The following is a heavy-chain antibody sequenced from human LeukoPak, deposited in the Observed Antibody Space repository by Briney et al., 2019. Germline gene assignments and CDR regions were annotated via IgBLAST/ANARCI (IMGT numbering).Heavy chain of an antibody. V-gene: IGHV3-11*06. Sequence: GGSLRLSCAASGFTFSDYYMSWIRQAPGKGLEWVSYISSSSSYTNYADSVKGRFTISRDNAKNPLYLQMNSLRDGDTAVYYCATVNSGSFDYWGQGTLVTVSS. CDR1: GFTFSDYY. J-gene: IGHJ4*02. CDR2: ISSSSSYT. CDR3: ATVNSGSFDY. D-gene: IGHD1-26*01.